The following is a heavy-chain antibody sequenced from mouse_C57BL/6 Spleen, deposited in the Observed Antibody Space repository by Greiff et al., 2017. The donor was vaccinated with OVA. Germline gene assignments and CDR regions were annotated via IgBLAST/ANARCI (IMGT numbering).Heavy chain of an antibody. CDR2: ISYDGSN. J-gene: IGHJ1*03. CDR3: ARLYYDYDGYFDV. CDR1: GYSITSGYY. V-gene: IGHV3-6*01. D-gene: IGHD2-4*01. Sequence: ESGPGLVKPSPSLSLTCSVPGYSITSGYYWNWIRQFPGNKLEWMGYISYDGSNNYNPSLNNRISITRDTSKNQFFLKLNSVTTEDTATYYCARLYYDYDGYFDVWGTGTTVTVSS.